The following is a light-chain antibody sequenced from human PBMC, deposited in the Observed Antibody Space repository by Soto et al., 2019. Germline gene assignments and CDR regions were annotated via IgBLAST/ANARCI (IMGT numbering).Light chain of an antibody. CDR3: SSYTTSNTYV. CDR1: SSDVDAYNY. CDR2: EVT. Sequence: QSVLTQPASVSGSPGQSITISCTGTSSDVDAYNYVSWYQQHPGKAPKLMIYEVTNRPSGVSNRFSGSKSGNTASLTISGLQAEDEADYYCSSYTTSNTYVFGSGTKLTVL. V-gene: IGLV2-14*01. J-gene: IGLJ1*01.